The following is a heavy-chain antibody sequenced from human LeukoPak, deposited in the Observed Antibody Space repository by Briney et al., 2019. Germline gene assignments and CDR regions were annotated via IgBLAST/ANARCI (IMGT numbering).Heavy chain of an antibody. V-gene: IGHV3-66*01. J-gene: IGHJ4*02. CDR1: GFLDSNNH. D-gene: IGHD6-6*01. CDR2: IYASGIT. CDR3: ARGQGGSSSHRYSVY. Sequence: GGSLRLSCVASGFLDSNNHMSWVRQAPGKGLEWVSVIYASGITYYADSVKGRFTISRDNSKSTLYVQMNSLRAEDTAVYYCARGQGGSSSHRYSVYWGQGTQVTVSS.